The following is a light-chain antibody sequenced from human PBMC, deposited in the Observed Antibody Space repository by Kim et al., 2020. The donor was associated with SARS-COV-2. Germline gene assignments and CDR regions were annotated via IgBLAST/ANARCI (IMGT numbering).Light chain of an antibody. V-gene: IGLV6-57*03. J-gene: IGLJ3*02. CDR3: HSYDSNNQV. CDR2: EDN. Sequence: GTTVTVPCTRGSGAIGNNFGRWYHHRPGRAPTTVIYEDNQRPSGVPDRFSGFIDYSSDSASLTIFGLQPEDEADYYCHSYDSNNQVFGGGTQLTVL. CDR1: SGAIGNNF.